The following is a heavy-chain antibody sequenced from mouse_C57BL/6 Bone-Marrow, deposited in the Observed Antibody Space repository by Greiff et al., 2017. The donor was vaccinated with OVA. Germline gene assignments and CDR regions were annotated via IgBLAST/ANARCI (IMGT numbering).Heavy chain of an antibody. CDR2: ILPGSGST. CDR3: ARSEGGFAY. V-gene: IGHV1-9*01. Sequence: VQLQESGAELMKPGASVKLSCKATGYTFTGYWIEWVKQRPGHGREWIGEILPGSGSTNDNEKFKGKATFTADTSSNTAYMQLSSLTTEDSAIYYCARSEGGFAYWGQGTLVTVSA. J-gene: IGHJ3*01. CDR1: GYTFTGYW.